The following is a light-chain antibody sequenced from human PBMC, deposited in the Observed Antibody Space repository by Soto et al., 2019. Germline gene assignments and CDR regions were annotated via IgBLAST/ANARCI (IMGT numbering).Light chain of an antibody. CDR1: SSDVGGYNY. Sequence: QSVLTQPPSASGSPGQSVAISCTGTSSDVGGYNYVSWYQLHPGKAPKLMIYEVNMRPSGVPDRFSGSKSGNTASLTVSGLRAVDENESYCCSYAGSNNYVFGTGTKVPVL. CDR2: EVN. J-gene: IGLJ1*01. V-gene: IGLV2-8*01. CDR3: CSYAGSNNYV.